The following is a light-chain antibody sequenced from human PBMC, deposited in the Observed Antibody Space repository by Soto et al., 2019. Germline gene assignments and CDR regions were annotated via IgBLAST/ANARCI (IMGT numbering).Light chain of an antibody. V-gene: IGKV3-11*01. Sequence: EIVLTQSPATLSLSPGERATLSCRASQSVSSYLAWYQQKPGQAPRLLIYDASNRATGIPARFSGSGSWTDFTLTISSLEPEDFAVYYCQQRSNWPLITFGQGTRLEIK. CDR3: QQRSNWPLIT. CDR2: DAS. J-gene: IGKJ5*01. CDR1: QSVSSY.